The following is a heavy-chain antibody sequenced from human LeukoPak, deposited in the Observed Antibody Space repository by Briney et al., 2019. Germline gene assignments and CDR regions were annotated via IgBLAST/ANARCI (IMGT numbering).Heavy chain of an antibody. CDR1: GFTFSSYA. CDR2: ISTSGGTT. Sequence: RGSLRLSCAASGFTFSSYAMSWVRQAPGKGLEWVSGISTSGGTTSYADSVKGRFTISRDNPRNTLYMQMSSLRDEDTAVYYCAIMHRYYDGSGYWVQWGQGTLVTVSS. V-gene: IGHV3-23*01. CDR3: AIMHRYYDGSGYWVQ. J-gene: IGHJ4*02. D-gene: IGHD3-22*01.